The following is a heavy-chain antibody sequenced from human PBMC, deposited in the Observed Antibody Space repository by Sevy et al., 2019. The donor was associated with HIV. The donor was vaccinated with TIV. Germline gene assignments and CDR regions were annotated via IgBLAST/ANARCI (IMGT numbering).Heavy chain of an antibody. CDR3: ARKSLDI. J-gene: IGHJ3*02. V-gene: IGHV3-20*04. CDR2: IDWNGGST. CDR1: GFIFDDFG. Sequence: GGYLRLSCAASGFIFDDFGMSWVRQVPGKGLEWVSSIDWNGGSTTYADSVKGRFTISRDNAKNSLDLQMNSLRAEDTALYYCARKSLDIWGQGTMVTVSS.